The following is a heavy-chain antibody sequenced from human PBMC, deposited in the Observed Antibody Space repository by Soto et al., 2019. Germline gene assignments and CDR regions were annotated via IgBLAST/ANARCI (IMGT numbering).Heavy chain of an antibody. CDR1: GFTFSSYA. CDR3: AKTGSPWVAATPIENYYYYYGMDV. CDR2: ISGSGGST. V-gene: IGHV3-23*01. D-gene: IGHD2-15*01. J-gene: IGHJ6*02. Sequence: GGSLRLSCAASGFTFSSYAMSWVRQAPGKGLEWVSAISGSGGSTYYADSVKGRFTISRDNSKNTLYLQMNSLRAEDTAVYYCAKTGSPWVAATPIENYYYYYGMDVWGQGTTVTVSS.